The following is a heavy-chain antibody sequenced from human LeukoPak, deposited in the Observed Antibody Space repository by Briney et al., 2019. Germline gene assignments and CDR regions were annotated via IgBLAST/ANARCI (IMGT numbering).Heavy chain of an antibody. D-gene: IGHD6-13*01. V-gene: IGHV3-23*01. CDR3: AKAAFVYSSSGYYFDY. CDR2: ISGSGSNT. CDR1: GITFSYYW. Sequence: GGSLRLSCAASGITFSYYWMHWIRQAPGKGLEWVSAISGSGSNTYYADSVKGRFTISRDNSKNTLYLQMNSLRADDTAVYYCAKAAFVYSSSGYYFDYWGQGTLVTVSS. J-gene: IGHJ4*02.